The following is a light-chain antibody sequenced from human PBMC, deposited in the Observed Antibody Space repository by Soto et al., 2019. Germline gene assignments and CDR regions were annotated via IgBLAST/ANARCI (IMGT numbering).Light chain of an antibody. CDR1: SSDVGGCNY. J-gene: IGLJ2*01. CDR3: SSYTTSSTLVV. V-gene: IGLV2-14*01. CDR2: EVS. Sequence: QSALTQPASVSGSPGQSITISCTGTSSDVGGCNYVSWYQQHPGKAPNLMIFEVSNRPSGVSNRFSGSKPGNTASLTISGLQAEDEADYYCSSYTTSSTLVVFGGGTKLTVL.